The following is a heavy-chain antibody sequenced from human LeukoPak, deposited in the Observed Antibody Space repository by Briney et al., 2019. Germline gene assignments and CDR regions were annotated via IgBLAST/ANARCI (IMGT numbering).Heavy chain of an antibody. CDR3: ARSTTVTSWLDY. CDR2: VYYSGNT. J-gene: IGHJ4*02. D-gene: IGHD4-11*01. CDR1: GGSISSSSSY. V-gene: IGHV4-39*01. Sequence: PPETLSLTCTVSGGSISSSSSYWGWIRQPPGKGLEWIGSVYYSGNTYYNPSLSSRVIISVDRSKSQFSLKLSSVTAADTAIYYCARSTTVTSWLDYWGQGALVTVSS.